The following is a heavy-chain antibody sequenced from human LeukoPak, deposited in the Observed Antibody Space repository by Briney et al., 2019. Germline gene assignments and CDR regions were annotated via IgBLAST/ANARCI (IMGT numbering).Heavy chain of an antibody. CDR3: ARGEYSSSWSLLNYYYYMDV. J-gene: IGHJ6*03. CDR1: GGSISSGSYY. CDR2: IYTSGST. D-gene: IGHD6-13*01. V-gene: IGHV4-61*02. Sequence: SETLSLTCTVSGGSISSGSYYWSWIRQPAGKGLEWIGRIYTSGSTNYNPSLKSRVTISVDTSKNQFSLKLSSVTAADTAVYYCARGEYSSSWSLLNYYYYMDVWGKGTTVTVSS.